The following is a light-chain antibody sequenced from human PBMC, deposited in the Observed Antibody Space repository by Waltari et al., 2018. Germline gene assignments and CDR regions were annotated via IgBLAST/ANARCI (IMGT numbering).Light chain of an antibody. CDR3: GTWDSSLSGAV. Sequence: QSVLTQPPSVSAAPGQRVTISCSGVSSNIGNNYVSWYRQFPGTAPKLLIYENSGRPSGIPGRVSGSKSGTSATLDITGLQAGDEADYYCGTWDSSLSGAVFGGGTHLTVL. J-gene: IGLJ7*01. CDR2: ENS. V-gene: IGLV1-51*02. CDR1: SSNIGNNY.